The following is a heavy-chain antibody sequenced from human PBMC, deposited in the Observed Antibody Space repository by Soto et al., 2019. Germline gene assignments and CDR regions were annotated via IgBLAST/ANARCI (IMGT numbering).Heavy chain of an antibody. J-gene: IGHJ6*02. Sequence: GGSLRLSCAASGFPFSSYGMHWVRQAPGKGLEWVAVIWYDGSNKYYADSVKGRFTISRDNSKNTLYLQMNSLRAEDTAVYYCARDGSLSYGMDVWGQGTTVTVSS. CDR1: GFPFSSYG. CDR3: ARDGSLSYGMDV. CDR2: IWYDGSNK. V-gene: IGHV3-33*01. D-gene: IGHD3-10*01.